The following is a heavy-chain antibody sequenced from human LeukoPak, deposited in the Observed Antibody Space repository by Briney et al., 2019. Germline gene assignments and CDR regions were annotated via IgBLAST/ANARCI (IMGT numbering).Heavy chain of an antibody. CDR2: IYYSGST. CDR1: GDSINSYY. CDR3: ARGGPYYYDSSVYDY. Sequence: SETLSLTCTVSGDSINSYYWTWIRQPPGKGLEWIGYIYYSGSTNYNPSLKSRVTISVDTSKNQFSLKLSSVTAADTAVYYCARGGPYYYDSSVYDYWGQGTLVTVSS. J-gene: IGHJ4*02. D-gene: IGHD3-22*01. V-gene: IGHV4-59*01.